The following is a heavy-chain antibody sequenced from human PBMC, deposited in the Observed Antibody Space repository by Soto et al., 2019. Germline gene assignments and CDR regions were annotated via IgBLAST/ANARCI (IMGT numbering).Heavy chain of an antibody. J-gene: IGHJ6*02. CDR1: GFTFSSYG. D-gene: IGHD6-6*01. CDR3: ARDRVYSSSTINLYYYYGMDV. V-gene: IGHV3-33*01. CDR2: IWYDGSNK. Sequence: GGSLRLSCAASGFTFSSYGMHWVRQAPGKGLEWVAVIWYDGSNKYYADSVKGRFTISRDNSKNTLYLQMNSLRAEDTAVYYCARDRVYSSSTINLYYYYGMDVWGQGTTVTVSS.